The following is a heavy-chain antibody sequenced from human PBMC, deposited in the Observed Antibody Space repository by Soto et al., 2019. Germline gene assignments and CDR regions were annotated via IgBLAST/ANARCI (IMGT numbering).Heavy chain of an antibody. V-gene: IGHV4-59*08. J-gene: IGHJ4*02. D-gene: IGHD2-15*01. CDR3: ARRWGSAADY. CDR2: IYYSGST. Sequence: SETLSLTCTVAGGSISSYYWSWIRQPPGKGLEWIGYIYYSGSTNYNPSLKSRVTISVDTSKNQFSLKLSSVTAADTAVYYCARRWGSAADYWGQGTLVTVSS. CDR1: GGSISSYY.